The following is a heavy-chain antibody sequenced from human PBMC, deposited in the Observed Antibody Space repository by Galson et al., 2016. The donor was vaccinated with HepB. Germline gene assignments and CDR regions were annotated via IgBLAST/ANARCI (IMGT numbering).Heavy chain of an antibody. CDR1: GYTFTNYY. J-gene: IGHJ6*02. D-gene: IGHD4-17*01. V-gene: IGHV1-46*01. CDR2: IHPTSGSP. Sequence: SVKVSCKASGYTFTNYYMHWVRQAPGQGLEWMGLIHPTSGSPNYAQKFQDRVAMIRDTSTSTVYMELSSLRSEDTAVYYCARPLLPFSGDNGYYYYGFDVWGQGTTVTVSS. CDR3: ARPLLPFSGDNGYYYYGFDV.